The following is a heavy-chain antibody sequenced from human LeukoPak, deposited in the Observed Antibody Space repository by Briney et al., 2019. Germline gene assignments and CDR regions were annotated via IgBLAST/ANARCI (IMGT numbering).Heavy chain of an antibody. CDR1: GYTLTELS. CDR2: FDPEDGET. V-gene: IGHV1-24*01. J-gene: IGHJ4*02. Sequence: GASVKVSCKVSGYTLTELSMHWVRQAPGKGLEWMGGFDPEDGETIYAQKFQGRVTMTEDTSTDTAYMELSSLRSEDTATYYCAHAANWKYYFDYWGQGTLVTVSS. CDR3: AHAANWKYYFDY. D-gene: IGHD1-20*01.